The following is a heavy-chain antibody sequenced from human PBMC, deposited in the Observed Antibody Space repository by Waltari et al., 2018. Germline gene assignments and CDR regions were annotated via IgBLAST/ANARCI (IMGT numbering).Heavy chain of an antibody. CDR1: GFTVSSNY. Sequence: EVQLVESGGGLIQPGGSLRLSCAASGFTVSSNYMSWVRQAPGKGLEWVSGISWNSGSIGYADSVKGRFTISRDNAKNSLYLQMNSLRAEDTALYYCAKDIGPSGWYQCDYWGQGTLVTVSS. V-gene: IGHV3-9*01. J-gene: IGHJ4*02. D-gene: IGHD2-2*01. CDR3: AKDIGPSGWYQCDY. CDR2: ISWNSGSI.